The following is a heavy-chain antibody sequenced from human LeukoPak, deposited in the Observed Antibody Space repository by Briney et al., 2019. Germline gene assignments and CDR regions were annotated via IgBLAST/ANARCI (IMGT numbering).Heavy chain of an antibody. CDR3: TRGGMTYYYGSGTYFD. CDR2: INPNSGNT. J-gene: IGHJ4*02. V-gene: IGHV1-8*01. CDR1: GYTFTRYD. D-gene: IGHD3-10*01. Sequence: GASVKVSCKASGYTFTRYDINWVRQATGQRLEWMGWINPNSGNTGYAQKFQGRVTMTRNTSISTAYMELSSLRSEDTAVYYCTRGGMTYYYGSGTYFDWGQGTLVTVSS.